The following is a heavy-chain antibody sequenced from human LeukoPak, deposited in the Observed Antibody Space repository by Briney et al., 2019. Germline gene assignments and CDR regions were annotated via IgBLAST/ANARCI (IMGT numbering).Heavy chain of an antibody. Sequence: ASVKASCKASGYTFTSYGISWVRQAPGQGLEWMGWISAYNGNTNYAQKLQGRVTMTTDTSTSTAYMELRSLRSEDTAVYYCAREGDCSGGSCYSSNWFDPWGQGTLVTVSS. V-gene: IGHV1-18*01. J-gene: IGHJ5*02. D-gene: IGHD2-15*01. CDR1: GYTFTSYG. CDR3: AREGDCSGGSCYSSNWFDP. CDR2: ISAYNGNT.